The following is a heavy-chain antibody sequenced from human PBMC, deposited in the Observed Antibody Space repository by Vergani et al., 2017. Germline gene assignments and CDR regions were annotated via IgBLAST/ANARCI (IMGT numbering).Heavy chain of an antibody. D-gene: IGHD1-20*01. CDR3: ARDGRITGTTEVDY. CDR1: GFTFSSCS. Sequence: EVQLVESGGGLVQPGGSLRLSCAASGFTFSSCSMNWVRQAPGKGLEWVSYISSSSSTIYYADSVKGRFTISRDNAKNSLYLQMNSLRAEDTAVYYCARDGRITGTTEVDYWGQGTLVTVSS. V-gene: IGHV3-48*01. CDR2: ISSSSSTI. J-gene: IGHJ4*02.